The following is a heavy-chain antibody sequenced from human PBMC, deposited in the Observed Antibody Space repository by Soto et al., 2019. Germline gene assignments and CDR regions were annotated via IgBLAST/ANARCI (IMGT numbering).Heavy chain of an antibody. J-gene: IGHJ6*02. CDR1: GGTFSSYA. CDR2: IIPIFGTA. Sequence: GASVKVSCKASGGTFSSYAISWVRQAPGQGLEWMGGIIPIFGTANYAQKFQGRLTITADESTSTAYMELSSLRSEDTAVYYCARGAFDRNYYYYYGMDVWGQGTTVT. V-gene: IGHV1-69*13. CDR3: ARGAFDRNYYYYYGMDV. D-gene: IGHD3-9*01.